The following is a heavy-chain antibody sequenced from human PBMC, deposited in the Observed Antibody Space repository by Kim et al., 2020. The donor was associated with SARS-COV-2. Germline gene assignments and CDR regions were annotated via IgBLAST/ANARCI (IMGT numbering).Heavy chain of an antibody. D-gene: IGHD3-3*01. Sequence: ASVKVSCKASGYTFTSYGISWVRQAPGQGLEWMGWISAYNGNTNYAQKLQGRVTMTTDTSTSTAYMELRSLRSDDTAVYYCAGSSYDFWSGYPADYVQHWGQGTRVTVPS. V-gene: IGHV1-18*01. CDR3: AGSSYDFWSGYPADYVQH. J-gene: IGHJ1*01. CDR1: GYTFTSYG. CDR2: ISAYNGNT.